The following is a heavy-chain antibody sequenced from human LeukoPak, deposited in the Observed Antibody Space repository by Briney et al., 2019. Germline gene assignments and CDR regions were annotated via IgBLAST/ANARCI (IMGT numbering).Heavy chain of an antibody. CDR3: ARRVVVINPYYYYGMDV. J-gene: IGHJ6*02. Sequence: SETLSLTCAVYGGSFSGYYWSWIRQPPGKGLEWIGEINHSGSTNYNPSLKSRVTISVDTSKNQFSLKLGSVTAADTAVYYCARRVVVINPYYYYGMDVWGQGTTVTVSS. CDR2: INHSGST. CDR1: GGSFSGYY. V-gene: IGHV4-34*01. D-gene: IGHD3-22*01.